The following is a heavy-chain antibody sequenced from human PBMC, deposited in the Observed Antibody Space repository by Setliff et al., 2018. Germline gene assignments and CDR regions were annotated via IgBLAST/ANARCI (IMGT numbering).Heavy chain of an antibody. D-gene: IGHD1-26*01. V-gene: IGHV1-69*13. Sequence: GASVKVSCKASGGTFSNFAISWVRQAPGQGFEWLGGIIPMFRTPEYAQKFQGRVTISADESRTAVYMELSSLRFDDTAVYYCARVQWEIAVKFHYNRMDVWGEGTTVTVSS. CDR3: ARVQWEIAVKFHYNRMDV. J-gene: IGHJ6*04. CDR1: GGTFSNFA. CDR2: IIPMFRTP.